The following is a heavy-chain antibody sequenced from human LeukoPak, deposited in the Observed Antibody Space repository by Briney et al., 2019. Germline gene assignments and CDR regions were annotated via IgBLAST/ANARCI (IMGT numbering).Heavy chain of an antibody. CDR2: ISGSGGST. J-gene: IGHJ4*02. CDR1: GFTFSSYA. D-gene: IGHD3-22*01. V-gene: IGHV3-23*01. Sequence: GGSLRLSCAASGFTFSSYAMSWVRQAPGKGLEWVSAISGSGGSTYYADSVKGRFTISRDNSKNTLYLQMNCLRAEDTAVYYCAKRGPGITMIVVGTTASFDYWGQGTPVTVSS. CDR3: AKRGPGITMIVVGTTASFDY.